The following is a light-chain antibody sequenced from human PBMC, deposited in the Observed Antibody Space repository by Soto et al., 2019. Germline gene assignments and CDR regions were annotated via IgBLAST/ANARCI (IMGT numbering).Light chain of an antibody. J-gene: IGLJ2*01. V-gene: IGLV2-14*01. CDR3: TSYTSSTTLHVV. CDR2: DVS. CDR1: SSDVGGYNY. Sequence: QSALTQPASVSGSPGQSITISCTGTSSDVGGYNYVSWYQQHPGKAPKLMIYDVSNRPSGVSDRFSGSKSGNTASLTLSGLQLEDEADYYCTSYTSSTTLHVVFGGGTKLTVL.